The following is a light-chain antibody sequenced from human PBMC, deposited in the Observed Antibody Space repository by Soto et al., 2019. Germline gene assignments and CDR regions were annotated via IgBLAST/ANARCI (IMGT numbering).Light chain of an antibody. V-gene: IGKV1-5*03. CDR1: QSISSW. CDR2: KAS. J-gene: IGKJ2*01. CDR3: QQYNNYPYT. Sequence: DIQMTQSPSTLSASVGDRVTITCRASQSISSWLAWYQQKPGKAPKLLIYKASTLESGVPSRFSGSGSGTDFTLTINSLQPDDFATYYCQQYNNYPYTFGQGTKLETK.